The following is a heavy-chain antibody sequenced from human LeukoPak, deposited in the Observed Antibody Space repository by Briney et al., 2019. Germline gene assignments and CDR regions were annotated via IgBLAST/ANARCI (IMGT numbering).Heavy chain of an antibody. CDR1: GFTFSSYA. CDR3: ARDRDGHYYDSSGPLDF. CDR2: ISSNGGST. D-gene: IGHD3-22*01. J-gene: IGHJ4*02. V-gene: IGHV3-64*01. Sequence: GGSLRLSCAASGFTFSSYAMHWVRQAPGKGLEYVSSISSNGGSTYYANSVKGRFTISRDNSKHTLYLQMGSLRAEDMAVYYCARDRDGHYYDSSGPLDFWGQGTLVSVSS.